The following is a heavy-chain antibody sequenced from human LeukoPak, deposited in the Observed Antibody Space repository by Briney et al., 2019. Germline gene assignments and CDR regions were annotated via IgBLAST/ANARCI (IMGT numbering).Heavy chain of an antibody. CDR3: ARVGGGGSYYDFWSGYPSGPYYFDY. J-gene: IGHJ4*02. D-gene: IGHD3-3*01. V-gene: IGHV1-18*01. CDR1: GYTFTSYG. Sequence: ASVKVSCKASGYTFTSYGISWVRQAPGQGLEWMGWISAYNGNTNYAQKLQGRVTMTTDTSTSTAYMELRSLRSDDTAVYYCARVGGGGSYYDFWSGYPSGPYYFDYWGQGTLVTVSS. CDR2: ISAYNGNT.